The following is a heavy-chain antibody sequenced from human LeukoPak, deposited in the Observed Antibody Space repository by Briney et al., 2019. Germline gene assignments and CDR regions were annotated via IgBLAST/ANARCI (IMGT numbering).Heavy chain of an antibody. V-gene: IGHV3-33*01. CDR1: GFNFSSYG. Sequence: GGSLTHSCAASGFNFSSYGMHWVRQAPRKGLEWVAGVRYEGSNNYYADFVKGRFTISRDNSKNTLYLQMNSLRAEDTAVYYCARAPVVSPAHFDYWGQGTLVTVSS. CDR2: VRYEGSNN. J-gene: IGHJ4*02. CDR3: ARAPVVSPAHFDY.